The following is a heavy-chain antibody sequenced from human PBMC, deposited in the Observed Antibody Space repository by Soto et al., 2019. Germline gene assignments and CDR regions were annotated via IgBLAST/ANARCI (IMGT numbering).Heavy chain of an antibody. V-gene: IGHV1-3*01. CDR1: GYTFTTYA. Sequence: GASVKVSCKPSGYTFTTYAMHWVRQAPGQRPEWMGWINVGRGNTKYSQSFQGRVTISADTSASTTYMELSSLRFEDTAVYYCVRGGNVVVLAAHDYWGQGTQVTVSS. CDR2: INVGRGNT. CDR3: VRGGNVVVLAAHDY. J-gene: IGHJ4*02. D-gene: IGHD2-15*01.